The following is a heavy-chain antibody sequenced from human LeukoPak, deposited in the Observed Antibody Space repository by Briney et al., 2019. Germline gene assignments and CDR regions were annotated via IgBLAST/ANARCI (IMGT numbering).Heavy chain of an antibody. V-gene: IGHV4-61*01. D-gene: IGHD3-22*01. CDR3: ARGDSSGYYSTFYFDY. Sequence: SETLSLTCTVSGGSVSSGSYYWSWIRQPPGKGLEWIGYIYYSGSTNYNPSLKSRVTKSVDTSKNQFSLKLSSVTAADTAVYYCARGDSSGYYSTFYFDYWGQGTLVTASS. J-gene: IGHJ4*02. CDR2: IYYSGST. CDR1: GGSVSSGSYY.